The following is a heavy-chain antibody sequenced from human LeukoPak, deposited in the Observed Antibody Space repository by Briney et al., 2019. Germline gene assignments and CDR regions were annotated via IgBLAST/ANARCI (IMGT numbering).Heavy chain of an antibody. D-gene: IGHD2-8*01. CDR3: AKDRPCLNDVCHGDFDY. CDR1: GFIFSSYA. J-gene: IGHJ4*02. V-gene: IGHV3-23*01. CDR2: ISGSGGST. Sequence: GGSLRLSCAAAGFIFSSYAMSLGRRAPGGGLEWVSTISGSGGSTYYADSVRGRFTICRDNSKNTVYLQTNSLRAEDTAVYYSAKDRPCLNDVCHGDFDYWGQGTLVTVSS.